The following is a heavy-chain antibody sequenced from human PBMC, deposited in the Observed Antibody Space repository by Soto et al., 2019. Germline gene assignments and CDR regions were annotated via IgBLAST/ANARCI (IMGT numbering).Heavy chain of an antibody. Sequence: QVTLKESGPVLVKPTETLTLTCSVSGFSLTNGRMGVSWIRQPPGKALEWLAHFFSDAERSYSTSMQSRLNMYKDSSGSQVVLTMTSMAPADTSTYFCARMDGDYNNYGLDVWGHGIAVTVSS. V-gene: IGHV2-26*01. J-gene: IGHJ6*02. CDR3: ARMDGDYNNYGLDV. CDR1: GFSLTNGRMG. D-gene: IGHD4-17*01. CDR2: FFSDAER.